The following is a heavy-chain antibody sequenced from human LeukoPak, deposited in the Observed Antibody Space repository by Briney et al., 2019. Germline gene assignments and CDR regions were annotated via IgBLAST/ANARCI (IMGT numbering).Heavy chain of an antibody. D-gene: IGHD3-22*01. CDR1: GFTVSSNY. CDR2: IYSGGST. V-gene: IGHV3-66*01. Sequence: GGSLGLSCAASGFTVSSNYMSWVRQAPGKGLEWVSVIYSGGSTYYADSVKGRFTISRDNSKNTLYLQMNSLRAEDTAVYYCARVRDYDSSGYYDAFDIWGQGTMVTVSS. J-gene: IGHJ3*02. CDR3: ARVRDYDSSGYYDAFDI.